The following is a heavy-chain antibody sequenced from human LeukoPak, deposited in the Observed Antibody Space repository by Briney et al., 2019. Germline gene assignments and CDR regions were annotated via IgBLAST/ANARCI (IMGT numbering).Heavy chain of an antibody. CDR2: IYYSGST. CDR3: ARRSISYFDY. V-gene: IGHV4-31*03. J-gene: IGHJ4*02. Sequence: SETLSLTCTVSGGSISSSSYYWGWIRQHPGKGLEWIGYIYYSGSTYYNPSLKSRVTISVDTSKNQFSLKLSSVTAADTAVYYCARRSISYFDYWGQGTLVTVSS. CDR1: GGSISSSSYY. D-gene: IGHD1-14*01.